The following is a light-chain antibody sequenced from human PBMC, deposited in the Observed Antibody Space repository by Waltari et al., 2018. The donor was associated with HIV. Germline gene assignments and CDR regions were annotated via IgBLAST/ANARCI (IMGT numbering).Light chain of an antibody. V-gene: IGLV3-21*02. CDR2: DAR. Sequence: SYVLTQSPSVSVAPGQTARITCGANAIGSKSVHWYQQKPGQAPVLLVYDARDRPSGIPWRFSGSNSGNAATLTISRVEVGDEADYFCEVWETSCDLRLWVFGGGSRLTVL. J-gene: IGLJ3*02. CDR1: AIGSKS. CDR3: EVWETSCDLRLWV.